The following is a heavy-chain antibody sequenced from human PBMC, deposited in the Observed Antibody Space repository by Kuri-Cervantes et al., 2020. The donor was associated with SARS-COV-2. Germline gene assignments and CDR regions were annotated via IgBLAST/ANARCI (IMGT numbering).Heavy chain of an antibody. V-gene: IGHV4-59*12. J-gene: IGHJ4*02. CDR1: GGSISSYY. CDR2: IYYSGST. D-gene: IGHD7-27*01. Sequence: SETLSLTCTVSGGSISSYYWSWIRQPPGKGLEWIGYIYYSGSTNYNPSLKSQVTISVDTSKNQFSLKLSSVTAADTAVYYCASLRTGEGPLLDYWGQGTLVTVSS. CDR3: ASLRTGEGPLLDY.